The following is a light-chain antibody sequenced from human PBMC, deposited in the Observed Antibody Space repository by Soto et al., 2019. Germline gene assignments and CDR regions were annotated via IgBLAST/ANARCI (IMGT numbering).Light chain of an antibody. CDR3: QQYYSTLT. CDR2: WAS. V-gene: IGKV4-1*01. CDR1: QSVLYSSNNKNY. Sequence: DIVMTQSPDSLAVSLGERATINCKSSQSVLYSSNNKNYLAWYQQKPGQPPKLLIYWASTRESGVPDRFSGSRSGTDFTLTISSLQAEDVAVYYCQQYYSTLTFGGGTKVEIK. J-gene: IGKJ4*01.